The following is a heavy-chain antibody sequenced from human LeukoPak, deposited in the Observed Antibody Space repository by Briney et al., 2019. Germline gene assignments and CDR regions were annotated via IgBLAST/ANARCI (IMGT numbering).Heavy chain of an antibody. CDR3: ARGVLGSTWYYGYYYMDV. CDR1: GGPFSGYY. D-gene: IGHD6-13*01. Sequence: SETLSLTCAVYGGPFSGYYWNWIRQPPGKGLEWIGEINHSGSTNYNPSLKSRVTISVDTSQHHFSLKLSSVTAADTAVYYCARGVLGSTWYYGYYYMDVWGKGTTVTVSS. CDR2: INHSGST. V-gene: IGHV4-34*01. J-gene: IGHJ6*03.